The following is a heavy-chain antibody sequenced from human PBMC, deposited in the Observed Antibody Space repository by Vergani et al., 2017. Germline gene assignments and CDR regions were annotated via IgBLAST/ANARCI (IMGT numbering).Heavy chain of an antibody. CDR1: GGSITRGSFY. D-gene: IGHD1-26*01. CDR2: IHSSGTT. Sequence: QVQLHESGPGLLKPSQTLSLTCTVSGGSITRGSFYWSCLRPPAGKGLEWIGRIHSSGTTNSHPSLKSRVTLSVDTSKNQLSLRMTSVTAAATAVYYCARDAWTSELRGDYWFDTWGQGTLVSVSS. V-gene: IGHV4-61*02. CDR3: ARDAWTSELRGDYWFDT. J-gene: IGHJ5*02.